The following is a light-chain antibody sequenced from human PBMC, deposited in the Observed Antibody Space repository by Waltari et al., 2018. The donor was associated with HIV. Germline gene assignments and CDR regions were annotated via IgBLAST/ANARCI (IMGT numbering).Light chain of an antibody. Sequence: QSLLTQPPSVSGTPGQRITISCSGSTSNIGTNTVSWYQQLPGTAPKLVIHSNNQRPSGVPDRVSGSKSGTSASLAISGLQSEDEADYYCAAWDDNLNGWVFGGRTKLTVL. V-gene: IGLV1-44*01. CDR2: SNN. CDR1: TSNIGTNT. J-gene: IGLJ3*02. CDR3: AAWDDNLNGWV.